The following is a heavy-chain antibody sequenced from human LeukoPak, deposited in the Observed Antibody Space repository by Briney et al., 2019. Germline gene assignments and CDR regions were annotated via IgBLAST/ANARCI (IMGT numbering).Heavy chain of an antibody. D-gene: IGHD2-21*01. CDR2: IIPIFGTA. CDR1: GGAFSSYA. Sequence: ASVKVSCKASGGAFSSYAISWVRQAPGQGLEWMGGIIPIFGTANYAQKFQGRVTITADESTSTAYMELSSLRSEDTAVYYCARGFGNLFSQQFDYWGQGTLVTVSS. J-gene: IGHJ4*02. V-gene: IGHV1-69*13. CDR3: ARGFGNLFSQQFDY.